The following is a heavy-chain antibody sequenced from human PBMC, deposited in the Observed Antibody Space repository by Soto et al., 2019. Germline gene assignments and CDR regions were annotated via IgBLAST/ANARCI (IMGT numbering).Heavy chain of an antibody. J-gene: IGHJ6*02. V-gene: IGHV4-39*01. Sequence: SETLSLTCTVSGGSISSSSYYWGWIRKTPGKGLEWIGSIYYSGSTYHNPSLKSRVTISVDTAKNQFSLKLSSVTAADTAVYYCARQGAWDTIFGVVIIGHYYYGMDVWGQGTTVTGSS. CDR1: GGSISSSSYY. D-gene: IGHD3-3*01. CDR3: ARQGAWDTIFGVVIIGHYYYGMDV. CDR2: IYYSGST.